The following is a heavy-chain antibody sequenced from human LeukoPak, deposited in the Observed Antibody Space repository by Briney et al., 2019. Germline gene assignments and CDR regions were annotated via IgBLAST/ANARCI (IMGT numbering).Heavy chain of an antibody. J-gene: IGHJ4*02. CDR2: ISGSDGST. Sequence: PGGSLRLSCAAAGFTFSNYPMSWVRQAPGKGLEWVSSISGSDGSTYYADSVKGRFTISRDNSKNTLYVQMNSLRAEDTAVYYCAKGRSSGYDLGDYWGQGTLVTVSS. CDR1: GFTFSNYP. V-gene: IGHV3-23*01. CDR3: AKGRSSGYDLGDY. D-gene: IGHD3-22*01.